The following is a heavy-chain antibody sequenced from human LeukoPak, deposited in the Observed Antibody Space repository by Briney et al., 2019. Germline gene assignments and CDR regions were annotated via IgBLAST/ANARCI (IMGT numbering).Heavy chain of an antibody. CDR1: GSTFSSYE. J-gene: IGHJ4*02. CDR3: ARDRDFLGSGWSNSFDY. Sequence: GGSLRLSCAASGSTFSSYEMNWVRQAPGKGLEWVSYISSSGSNIYYADSVKGRFTISRDNAKNSLYLQMNSLRAEDTAVYYCARDRDFLGSGWSNSFDYWGQGTLVTVFS. D-gene: IGHD6-19*01. V-gene: IGHV3-48*03. CDR2: ISSSGSNI.